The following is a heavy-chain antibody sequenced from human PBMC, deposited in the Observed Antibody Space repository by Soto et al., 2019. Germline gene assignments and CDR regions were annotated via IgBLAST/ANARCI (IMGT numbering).Heavy chain of an antibody. CDR1: GFTFSTYG. J-gene: IGHJ4*02. V-gene: IGHV3-33*01. Sequence: GGSLRLSCAASGFTFSTYGMHRVRQAPGKGLEWVAVIWYDGSKKYYAESVEGRFTISRDNSRDTLYLQMNSLRGEDTAVYYCARDGYYDEYDPGLDYWGQGTPVTVSS. CDR3: ARDGYYDEYDPGLDY. CDR2: IWYDGSKK. D-gene: IGHD3-3*01.